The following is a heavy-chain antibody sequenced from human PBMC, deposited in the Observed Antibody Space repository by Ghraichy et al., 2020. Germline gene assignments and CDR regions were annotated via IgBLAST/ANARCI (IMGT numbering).Heavy chain of an antibody. V-gene: IGHV3-53*01. D-gene: IGHD6-19*01. CDR1: GFTVSSNY. Sequence: GGSLRLSCAASGFTVSSNYMSWVRQAPGKGLEWVSVIYSGGSTYYADSVKGRFTISRDNSKNTLYLQMNSLRAEDTAVYYCARELAVAGLRPGSYGMDVWSQGTTVTVSS. J-gene: IGHJ6*02. CDR2: IYSGGST. CDR3: ARELAVAGLRPGSYGMDV.